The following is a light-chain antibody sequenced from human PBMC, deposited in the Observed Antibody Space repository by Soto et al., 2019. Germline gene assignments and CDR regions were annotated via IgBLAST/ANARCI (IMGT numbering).Light chain of an antibody. CDR2: DVN. CDR1: SSDVGNYNY. CDR3: SSYTSSDTYV. V-gene: IGLV2-14*03. Sequence: QSALTQPASVSGSPGQSITISCTGTSSDVGNYNYVSWHQHHPGKAPKLMINDVNNRPSGVSNRFSGSKSGNTASLTISGLQAEDEADYYCSSYTSSDTYVFGTGTKLTVL. J-gene: IGLJ1*01.